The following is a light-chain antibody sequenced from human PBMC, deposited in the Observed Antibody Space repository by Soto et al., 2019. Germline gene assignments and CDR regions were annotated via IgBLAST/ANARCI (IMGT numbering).Light chain of an antibody. CDR3: QSYDSSLSDWV. V-gene: IGLV1-40*01. CDR1: SSNIGAGYD. J-gene: IGLJ3*02. CDR2: GNS. Sequence: QSVLTQPPSVSGAPGQRVTISCTGSSSNIGAGYDVHWYQQLPGTAPKLLIYGNSNRPSGVPDRFSGSKSGTSAPLAITGLQAEDEADYYCQSYDSSLSDWVFGGGTKVTVL.